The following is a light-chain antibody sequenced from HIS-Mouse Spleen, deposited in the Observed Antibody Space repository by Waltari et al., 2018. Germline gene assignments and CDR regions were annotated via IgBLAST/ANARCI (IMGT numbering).Light chain of an antibody. V-gene: IGLV3-19*01. CDR1: SLRSYY. J-gene: IGLJ3*02. CDR3: NSRDSSGTYWV. Sequence: SSELTQDPAVSVALGQTVRITCQGDSLRSYYASWYQQKPGQAPVLVIYGKNNRPSGIPDRFSGSSSGHTASLTITGAQAEDEADYYCNSRDSSGTYWVFGGGTKLTVL. CDR2: GKN.